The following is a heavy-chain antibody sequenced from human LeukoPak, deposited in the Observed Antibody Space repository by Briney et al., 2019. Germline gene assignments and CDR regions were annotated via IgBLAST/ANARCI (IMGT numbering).Heavy chain of an antibody. Sequence: PSETLSLTCAVYGGSFSGYYWGWIRQPPGKGLEWIGEINHSGSTNYNPSLKSRVTISVDTSKNQFSLKLSSVTAADTAVYYCATLSYGYWGQGTLVTVSS. J-gene: IGHJ4*02. CDR2: INHSGST. V-gene: IGHV4-34*01. CDR1: GGSFSGYY. CDR3: ATLSYGY. D-gene: IGHD5-18*01.